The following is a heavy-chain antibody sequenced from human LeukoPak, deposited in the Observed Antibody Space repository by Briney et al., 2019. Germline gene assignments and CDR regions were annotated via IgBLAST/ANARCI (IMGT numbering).Heavy chain of an antibody. CDR3: AREDTGVAFDI. CDR1: RFTFSSYE. CDR2: ISGSGIK. D-gene: IGHD2-8*01. J-gene: IGHJ3*02. Sequence: GGSLRLSCAASRFTFSSYEMNWVRQVPGKGLEWVSYISGSGIKHYADSVKGRFTISRDNAKNSLYLQMNSLRVEDTAVYYCAREDTGVAFDIWGQGTTVTV. V-gene: IGHV3-48*03.